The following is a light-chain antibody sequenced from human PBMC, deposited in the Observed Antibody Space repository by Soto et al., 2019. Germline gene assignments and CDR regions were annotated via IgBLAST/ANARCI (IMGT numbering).Light chain of an antibody. CDR2: KAS. V-gene: IGKV1-5*03. Sequence: DIQMTQSPSTLSASVGDRVTITCRASQSISGWLAWYQQKPGKAPKLLIYKASTLESGVPSRFSGSGSGTEFTLTISSLQPADFATYYCQQYNNYGSWTFGQGTMVEIK. CDR3: QQYNNYGSWT. J-gene: IGKJ1*01. CDR1: QSISGW.